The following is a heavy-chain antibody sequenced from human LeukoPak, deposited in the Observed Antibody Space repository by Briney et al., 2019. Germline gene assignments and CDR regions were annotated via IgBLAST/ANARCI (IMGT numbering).Heavy chain of an antibody. Sequence: SETLSLTCAVYGGSFSGYYWSWIRQPPGKGLEWIGEINHSGSTNYNPSLKSRVTISVDTSKNQFSLKLSSVAAADTAVYYCASLYCSGGSCYSGYYYYMDVWGKGTTVTISS. CDR1: GGSFSGYY. CDR2: INHSGST. J-gene: IGHJ6*03. CDR3: ASLYCSGGSCYSGYYYYMDV. V-gene: IGHV4-34*01. D-gene: IGHD2-15*01.